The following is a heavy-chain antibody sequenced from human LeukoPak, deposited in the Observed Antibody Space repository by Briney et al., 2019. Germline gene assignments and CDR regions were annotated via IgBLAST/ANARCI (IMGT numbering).Heavy chain of an antibody. J-gene: IGHJ6*02. D-gene: IGHD3-10*01. Sequence: PSETLSLTCAVYGGSFSGYYWSWIRQPPGKGLEWIGEINHSGSTNYNPSLKSRVTISVDTSKNQFSLKLSSVTAADTAVYYCARGRGLWFGARLATRYYGMDVWGRGTTVTVSS. V-gene: IGHV4-34*01. CDR3: ARGRGLWFGARLATRYYGMDV. CDR2: INHSGST. CDR1: GGSFSGYY.